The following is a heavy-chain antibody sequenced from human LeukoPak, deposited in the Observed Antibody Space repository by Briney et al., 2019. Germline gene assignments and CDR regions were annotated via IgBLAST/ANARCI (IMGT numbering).Heavy chain of an antibody. J-gene: IGHJ4*02. Sequence: GGSLRVSCAASVFRFDTYWMLWVRQAPGKGLEWVSRINTDGSNTDYADSVKGRFSISRDNAKSTLYLQMNSLRADDTALYYCTRAGAQLQNSYWGQGTLVYVSS. CDR3: TRAGAQLQNSY. V-gene: IGHV3-74*01. D-gene: IGHD5-24*01. CDR1: VFRFDTYW. CDR2: INTDGSNT.